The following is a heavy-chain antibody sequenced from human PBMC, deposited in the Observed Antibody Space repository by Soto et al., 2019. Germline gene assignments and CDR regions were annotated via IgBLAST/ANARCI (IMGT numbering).Heavy chain of an antibody. J-gene: IGHJ3*02. V-gene: IGHV4-59*01. CDR3: ARGPYYGSSGFAFDI. Sequence: SETLSLTCTVSGGSISSYYWSWIRQPPGKGLEWIGYIYYSGSTDYNPSLKSRVTISVDTSKNQFSLKLSSVTAADTAVYYCARGPYYGSSGFAFDIWGQGTMVTVSS. D-gene: IGHD3-22*01. CDR1: GGSISSYY. CDR2: IYYSGST.